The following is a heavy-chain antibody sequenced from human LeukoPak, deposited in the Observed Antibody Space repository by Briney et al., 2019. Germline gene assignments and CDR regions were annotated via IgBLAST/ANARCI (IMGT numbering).Heavy chain of an antibody. V-gene: IGHV4-31*03. CDR2: IYYSGST. CDR1: GGSISSGGYY. CDR3: ARSPTVVWVFDY. J-gene: IGHJ4*02. D-gene: IGHD4-23*01. Sequence: PSQTLSLTCTVSGGSISSGGYYWSWIRQHPGKGLEWIGYIYYSGSTYYNPSLKSRVTISVDTSKNQFSLKLSSVTAADTAVYYCARSPTVVWVFDYWGQGTLVTVSS.